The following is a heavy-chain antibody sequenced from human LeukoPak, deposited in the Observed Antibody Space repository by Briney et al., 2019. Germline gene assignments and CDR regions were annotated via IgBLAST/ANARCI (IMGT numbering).Heavy chain of an antibody. Sequence: GGSLRLSCAASGFTFSSYGMHWVRQAPGKGLEWVAVIWYDGSNKYYADSVKGRFTISRDNSKNTLYLQMNSLRAEDAAVYYCARVTLKYSGYIDYWGQGTLVTVSS. CDR3: ARVTLKYSGYIDY. CDR2: IWYDGSNK. V-gene: IGHV3-33*08. CDR1: GFTFSSYG. D-gene: IGHD5-12*01. J-gene: IGHJ4*02.